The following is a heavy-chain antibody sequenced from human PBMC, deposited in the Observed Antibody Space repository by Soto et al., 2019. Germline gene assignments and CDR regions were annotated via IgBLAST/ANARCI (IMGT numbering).Heavy chain of an antibody. Sequence: GGSLRLSCAASGFTFSSHAMHWVRQAPGKGLEWVANITQDGSEKYYADSVKGRFTISRDNAKNSLYLQMNSLRAEDTAVYYCARYLADSGYDLRAFDIWGQGTMVTVSS. V-gene: IGHV3-7*01. CDR2: ITQDGSEK. CDR3: ARYLADSGYDLRAFDI. CDR1: GFTFSSHA. D-gene: IGHD5-12*01. J-gene: IGHJ3*02.